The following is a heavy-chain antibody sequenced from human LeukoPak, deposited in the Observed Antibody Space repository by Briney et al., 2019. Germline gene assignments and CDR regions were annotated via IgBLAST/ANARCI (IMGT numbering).Heavy chain of an antibody. CDR1: GFTFNTYV. CDR3: ARSIRAAGVNS. CDR2: ISSGGSTT. Sequence: GGSLRLSCAASGFTFNTYVTNWVRQAPGKGLEWVSGISSGGSTTYYADSVKGRFTITRDNSKNTAYLQMDSLRAEDTAIYYCARSIRAAGVNSWGQGTLVTVSS. V-gene: IGHV3-23*01. J-gene: IGHJ4*02. D-gene: IGHD6-13*01.